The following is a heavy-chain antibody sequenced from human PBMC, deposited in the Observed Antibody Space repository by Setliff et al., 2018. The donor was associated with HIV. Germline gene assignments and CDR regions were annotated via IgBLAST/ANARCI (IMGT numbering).Heavy chain of an antibody. CDR1: GFTFSRSG. D-gene: IGHD3-16*01. V-gene: IGHV3-66*02. J-gene: IGHJ5*02. Sequence: GGSLRLSCAAAGFTFSRSGMHWVRQAPGKGLEWVSIIHSGGDTHYADSVQGRLTVSRDISKNTVFLRLNSLRVEDTAVYFCARDPFGGGDLINGVPWGQGTLVTVSS. CDR3: ARDPFGGGDLINGVP. CDR2: IHSGGDT.